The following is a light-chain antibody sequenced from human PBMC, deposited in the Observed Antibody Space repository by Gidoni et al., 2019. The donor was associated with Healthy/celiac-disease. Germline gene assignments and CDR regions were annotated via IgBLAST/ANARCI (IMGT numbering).Light chain of an antibody. CDR3: SSYTSSSTLYV. J-gene: IGLJ1*01. V-gene: IGLV2-14*03. CDR2: DVS. Sequence: SALTKPASVSGSPGQSSTISCTGTSSDVGGYNYVSWYQQHPGKAPKLMIYDVSNRPSGVSNRLSGSKSGNTASLTISGLQAEDEADYYCSSYTSSSTLYVFGTGTKVTVL. CDR1: SSDVGGYNY.